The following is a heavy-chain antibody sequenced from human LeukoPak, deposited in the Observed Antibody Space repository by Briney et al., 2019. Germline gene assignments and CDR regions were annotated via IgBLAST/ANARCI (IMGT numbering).Heavy chain of an antibody. Sequence: ASETLSLTCTVSGGSISSGGYYWSRIRQHPGKGLEWIGYIYYSGSTYYNPSLKSRVTISVDTSKNQFSLKLSSVTAADTAVYYCARVAVDTAMIPSIDYWGQGTLVTVSS. CDR1: GGSISSGGYY. CDR3: ARVAVDTAMIPSIDY. V-gene: IGHV4-31*03. CDR2: IYYSGST. D-gene: IGHD5-18*01. J-gene: IGHJ4*02.